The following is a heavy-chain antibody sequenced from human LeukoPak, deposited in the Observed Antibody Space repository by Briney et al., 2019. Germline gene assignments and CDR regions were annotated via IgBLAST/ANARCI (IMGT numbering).Heavy chain of an antibody. CDR1: GFTFSSYS. CDR2: ISSRSSYI. V-gene: IGHV3-21*01. D-gene: IGHD3-3*01. J-gene: IGHJ4*02. CDR3: ARGNGVFGVVTTVVPTNFDY. Sequence: GGSLRLSCAASGFTFSSYSMNWVGQAPGKGLEWVSSISSRSSYIYYADSVKGRFTISRDNAKNSLYLQMNSLRAEDTAVYYCARGNGVFGVVTTVVPTNFDYWGQGTLVTVSS.